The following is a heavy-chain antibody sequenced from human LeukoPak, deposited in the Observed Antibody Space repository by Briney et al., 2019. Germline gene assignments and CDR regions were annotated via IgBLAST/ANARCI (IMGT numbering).Heavy chain of an antibody. Sequence: PSETLSLTCTVSGGSISNYYWTWIRQPPRKGLEWIGYIYYSGSTNYSPSLKSRVTISVDTSKIQFSLRLSSVTAADTAVYYCARELRGGAFDIWGQGTVVTVSS. CDR2: IYYSGST. CDR3: ARELRGGAFDI. CDR1: GGSISNYY. J-gene: IGHJ3*02. V-gene: IGHV4-59*01. D-gene: IGHD3-16*01.